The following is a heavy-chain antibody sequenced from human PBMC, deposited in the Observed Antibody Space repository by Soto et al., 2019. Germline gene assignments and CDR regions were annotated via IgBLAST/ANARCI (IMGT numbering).Heavy chain of an antibody. CDR3: ARGMGPGDFDS. Sequence: QVHLVQSGAEVRTPGASAKVSCKASEYTSTRFHIHWVRQAPGQSLEWMGWINLGSGNTKSSQKFQDRVTITRYTSATTAYMEMSSLMSEDTAIYYCARGMGPGDFDSWGQGTLVTVSS. J-gene: IGHJ4*02. CDR2: INLGSGNT. V-gene: IGHV1-3*01. CDR1: EYTSTRFH.